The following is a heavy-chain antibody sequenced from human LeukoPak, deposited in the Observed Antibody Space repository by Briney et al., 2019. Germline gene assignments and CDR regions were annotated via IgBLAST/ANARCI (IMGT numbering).Heavy chain of an antibody. V-gene: IGHV4-39*01. CDR2: INHSGST. J-gene: IGHJ6*03. CDR1: GGSISSSSYN. CDR3: ARHRHGSGSYYYYYYMDV. Sequence: KSSETLSLTCTVSGGSISSSSYNWGWIRQPPGKGLEWIGEINHSGSTNYNPSLKSRVTISVDTSKNQFSLKLSSVTAADTAVYYCARHRHGSGSYYYYYYMDVWGKGTTVTISS. D-gene: IGHD3-10*01.